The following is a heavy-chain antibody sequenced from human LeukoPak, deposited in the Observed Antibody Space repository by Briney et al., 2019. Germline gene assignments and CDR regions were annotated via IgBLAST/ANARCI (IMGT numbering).Heavy chain of an antibody. CDR3: ARDENDLDAYYYYGMDV. V-gene: IGHV3-33*01. CDR2: IWYDGSNK. J-gene: IGHJ6*02. Sequence: GGSLRLSCAASGFTFSSYGMHWVRQAPGKGLEWVAVIWYDGSNKYYADSVKGRFTISRDNSKNTLYLQMNSLRAEDTAVYYCARDENDLDAYYYYGMDVWGQGTTVTVSS. D-gene: IGHD1-1*01. CDR1: GFTFSSYG.